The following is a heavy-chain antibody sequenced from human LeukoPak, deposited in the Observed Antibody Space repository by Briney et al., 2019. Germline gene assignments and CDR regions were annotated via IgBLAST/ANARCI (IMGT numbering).Heavy chain of an antibody. CDR1: GFPFSSYG. CDR3: AKDWSRGWFNWFDS. CDR2: MRLGESDT. D-gene: IGHD3-3*01. Sequence: GALRLSCAASGFPFSSYGMHRVCQVPGRGLEWVAFMRLGESDTYYRDSVRGRLNISRDNPKITLYVEMHSHTRYDTAIYYCAKDWSRGWFNWFDSWGQGTVVTVPS. V-gene: IGHV3-30*02. J-gene: IGHJ5*01.